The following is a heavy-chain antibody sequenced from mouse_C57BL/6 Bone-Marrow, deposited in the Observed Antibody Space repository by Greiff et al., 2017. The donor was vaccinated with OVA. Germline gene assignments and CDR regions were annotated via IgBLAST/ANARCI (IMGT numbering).Heavy chain of an antibody. CDR2: IYPGDGDT. Sequence: VQLQQSGPELVKPGASVKISCKASGYAFSSSWMNWVKQRPGKGLEWIGRIYPGDGDTNYNGKFKGKATLTADKSSSTAYMELRSLTSEDSAVYYCARDPQLGDYWGQGTTLTVSS. CDR1: GYAFSSSW. V-gene: IGHV1-82*01. J-gene: IGHJ2*01. D-gene: IGHD4-1*02. CDR3: ARDPQLGDY.